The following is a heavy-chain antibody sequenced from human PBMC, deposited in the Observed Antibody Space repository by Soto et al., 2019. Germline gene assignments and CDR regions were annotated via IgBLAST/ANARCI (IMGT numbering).Heavy chain of an antibody. CDR2: ISSSSNYI. D-gene: IGHD6-13*01. V-gene: IGHV3-21*01. J-gene: IGHJ4*02. Sequence: EVQLVDSGGGLVKPGGSLRLSCAASGFTFSSYSMNWVRQAPGKGLEWVSSISSSSNYIYYADSVKGRFTISRDNAKKSMYLKMNSMGAEDTAVYYCARDVYSSSWVGDYWGQGTLVAVSS. CDR1: GFTFSSYS. CDR3: ARDVYSSSWVGDY.